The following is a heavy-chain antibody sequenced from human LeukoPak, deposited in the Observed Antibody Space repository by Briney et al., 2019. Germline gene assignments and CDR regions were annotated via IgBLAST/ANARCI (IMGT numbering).Heavy chain of an antibody. Sequence: SETLSLTCTVSGYSIGRSYLWGWVRQPPGKAPEWIGSTSHDGSSYQNPSLKSRVSISMGTSKNQFSLRMTSLTAADTAVYYCVRGELGDFDNWGQGILVTVSS. CDR2: TSHDGSS. D-gene: IGHD7-27*01. V-gene: IGHV4-38-2*02. CDR3: VRGELGDFDN. CDR1: GYSIGRSYL. J-gene: IGHJ4*02.